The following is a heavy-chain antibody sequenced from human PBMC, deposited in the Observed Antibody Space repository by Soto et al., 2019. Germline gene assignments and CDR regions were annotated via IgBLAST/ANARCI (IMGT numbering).Heavy chain of an antibody. D-gene: IGHD5-12*01. J-gene: IGHJ4*02. CDR2: ITGSGAST. CDR3: AKNSAATIRVGYDY. CDR1: GFTFTTYT. V-gene: IGHV3-23*01. Sequence: EVQLLESGGGLVQPGGSLRLSCAASGFTFTTYTMSWVRQAPGKGLEWVSAITGSGASTYYADSVKGRFTISRDNSKNTLYLQMNLLRAEDTALYYCAKNSAATIRVGYDYWGQGTLVTVSS.